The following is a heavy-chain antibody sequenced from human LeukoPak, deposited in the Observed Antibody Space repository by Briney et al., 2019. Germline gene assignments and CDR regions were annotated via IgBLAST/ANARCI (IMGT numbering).Heavy chain of an antibody. CDR2: ISYDGSNK. Sequence: GGSLRLSCAASGFTFSSYAMHWVRQAPGKGLEWVAVISYDGSNKYYADSVKGRFTISRDNSKNTLYLQMNSLRAEDTAVYYCAKTSGVIVVVITVYYFDYWGQGTLVTVSS. D-gene: IGHD3-22*01. V-gene: IGHV3-30*04. CDR3: AKTSGVIVVVITVYYFDY. CDR1: GFTFSSYA. J-gene: IGHJ4*02.